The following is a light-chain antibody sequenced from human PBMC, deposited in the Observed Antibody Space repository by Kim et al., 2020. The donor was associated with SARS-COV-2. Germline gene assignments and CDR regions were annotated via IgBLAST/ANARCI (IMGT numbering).Light chain of an antibody. CDR1: AVPKQY. J-gene: IGLJ3*02. CDR2: KDS. Sequence: SPGQTARITCSGDAVPKQYAYWYQQKPGQAPVLVIYKDSERPSGIPGRFSGSSSGTTVTLTISGVQAEDEADYYCQSADSSGTLWVFGGGTKLTVL. CDR3: QSADSSGTLWV. V-gene: IGLV3-25*03.